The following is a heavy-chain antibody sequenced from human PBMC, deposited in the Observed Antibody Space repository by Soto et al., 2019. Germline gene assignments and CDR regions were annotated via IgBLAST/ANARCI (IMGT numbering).Heavy chain of an antibody. V-gene: IGHV4-30-2*01. Sequence: SETLSLTCAVSGGYISSGCYSWSWIRQPPGKGLEWIGYIYHSGSTYYNPSLKSRVIISVDKSKNQFSLKLSSVTDADTAVYYCAKDLDILTGYYASYFDYWGQGTLVTSPQ. D-gene: IGHD3-9*01. CDR2: IYHSGST. CDR3: AKDLDILTGYYASYFDY. J-gene: IGHJ4*02. CDR1: GGYISSGCYS.